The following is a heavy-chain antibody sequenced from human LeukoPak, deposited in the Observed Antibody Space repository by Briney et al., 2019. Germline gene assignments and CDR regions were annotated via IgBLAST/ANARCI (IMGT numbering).Heavy chain of an antibody. Sequence: ASVKVSCKASGYTFTGYYMHWVRQAPGQGLEWMGWINPNSGGTNYAQKFQGRITMTRDTSINTAYMELSRLRSDDTAVYYCARDHLGVAGFGGYWGQGTLVTVSS. CDR2: INPNSGGT. J-gene: IGHJ4*02. V-gene: IGHV1-2*02. CDR1: GYTFTGYY. CDR3: ARDHLGVAGFGGY. D-gene: IGHD6-19*01.